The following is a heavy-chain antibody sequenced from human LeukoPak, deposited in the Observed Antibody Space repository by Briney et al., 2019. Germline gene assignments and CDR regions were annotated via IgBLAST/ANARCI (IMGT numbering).Heavy chain of an antibody. Sequence: PGGSLRLSCAVSGFTFSSYWMNWVRQAPGKGLEWVSSISSSSSYIYYADSVKGRFTISRDNAKNSLYLQMNSLRAEDTAVYYCARDRSTGYSSGWATPREDYWGQGTLVTVSS. CDR1: GFTFSSYW. V-gene: IGHV3-21*01. CDR3: ARDRSTGYSSGWATPREDY. J-gene: IGHJ4*02. D-gene: IGHD6-19*01. CDR2: ISSSSSYI.